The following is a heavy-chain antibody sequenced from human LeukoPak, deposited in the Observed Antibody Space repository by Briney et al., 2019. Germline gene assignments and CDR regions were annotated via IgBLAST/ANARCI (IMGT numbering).Heavy chain of an antibody. CDR1: GFTFDDYA. D-gene: IGHD6-13*01. J-gene: IGHJ4*02. V-gene: IGHV3-9*01. CDR2: ISWNSGSI. Sequence: GGSLRLSCAASGFTFDDYAMHWVRQAPGKGLEWVSGISWNSGSIGYADSVKGRFTISRDNSKNMLYLQMNSLRAEDTAVYYCAKDLYTSRYACCFDYWGQGTLVTVSS. CDR3: AKDLYTSRYACCFDY.